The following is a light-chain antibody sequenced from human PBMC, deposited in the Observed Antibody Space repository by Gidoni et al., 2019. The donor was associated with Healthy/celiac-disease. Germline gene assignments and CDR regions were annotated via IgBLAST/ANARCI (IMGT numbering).Light chain of an antibody. CDR1: QSVSSY. CDR3: QQRSNWPT. Sequence: DIVLTQSPATLSLSPGERATLSCRASQSVSSYLAWYQQKPGQAPRLLIYDASNRATGIPARFSGSGSRTDFTLTISSLEPEDFAVYYCQQRSNWPTFGQETKLEIK. V-gene: IGKV3-11*01. J-gene: IGKJ2*01. CDR2: DAS.